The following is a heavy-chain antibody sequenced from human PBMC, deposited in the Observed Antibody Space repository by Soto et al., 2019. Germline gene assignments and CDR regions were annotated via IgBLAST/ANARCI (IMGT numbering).Heavy chain of an antibody. J-gene: IGHJ6*02. V-gene: IGHV1-2*04. Sequence: QVQLVQSGAEVKKPGASVKVSCKASGYTFTGYYMHWVRQAPGQGLEWMGWINPNSGGTNYAQKFQGWVTMTRETSISTAYMELSRLRSDDTAVYYCARGGTIVVVPAAIPPGYYYGMDVWGQGTTVTVSS. CDR2: INPNSGGT. CDR1: GYTFTGYY. D-gene: IGHD2-2*02. CDR3: ARGGTIVVVPAAIPPGYYYGMDV.